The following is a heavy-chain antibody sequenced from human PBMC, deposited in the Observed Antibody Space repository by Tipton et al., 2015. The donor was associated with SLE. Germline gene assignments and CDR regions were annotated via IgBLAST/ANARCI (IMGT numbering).Heavy chain of an antibody. Sequence: LRLSCTVSGGSISSSSYYWGWIRQPPGKGLEWIGEINHSGSTNYNPSLKSRVTISVDTSKNQFSLKLSSATAADTAVYYCASDSSGWLDLWGRGTLVTVSS. CDR3: ASDSSGWLDL. J-gene: IGHJ2*01. D-gene: IGHD6-19*01. CDR2: INHSGST. CDR1: GGSISSSSYY. V-gene: IGHV4-39*07.